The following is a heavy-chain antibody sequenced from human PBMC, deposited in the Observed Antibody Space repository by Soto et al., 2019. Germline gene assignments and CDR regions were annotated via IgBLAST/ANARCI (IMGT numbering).Heavy chain of an antibody. J-gene: IGHJ5*02. CDR1: GGSISSGGYY. V-gene: IGHV4-31*03. D-gene: IGHD6-13*01. CDR2: IYYSGST. CDR3: ARDTKTVMCSSSWFSPGPFDP. Sequence: SETLSLTCTVSGGSISSGGYYWSWIRQHPGKGLEWIGYIYYSGSTYYNPSLKSRVTISVDTSKNQFSLKLSSVTAADTAVYYCARDTKTVMCSSSWFSPGPFDPWGQGTLVTVSS.